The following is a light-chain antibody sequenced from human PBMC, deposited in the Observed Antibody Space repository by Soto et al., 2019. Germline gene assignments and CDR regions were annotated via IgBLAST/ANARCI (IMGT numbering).Light chain of an antibody. J-gene: IGKJ4*01. CDR3: QQYGTPPPT. CDR2: GAS. Sequence: EIVMTQSPATLSLSPGERVTLSCRASQSVSSKLAWYQQKPGQAPRLLISGASSRATGIPDRFSGSGSGADFTLTISRLEPEDFAVYYCQQYGTPPPTFGGGTKVDIK. CDR1: QSVSSK. V-gene: IGKV3-20*01.